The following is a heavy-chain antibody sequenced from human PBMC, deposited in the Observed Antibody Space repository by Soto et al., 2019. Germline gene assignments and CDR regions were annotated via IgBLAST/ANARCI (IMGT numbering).Heavy chain of an antibody. V-gene: IGHV4-31*11. CDR1: GGSISSGGYY. CDR3: ARDRRRVATTSNYYYGMDV. CDR2: IYYSGST. Sequence: SETLSLTCAVSGGSISSGGYYWSWIRQHPGKGLEWIGYIYYSGSTYYNPSLKSRVTISVDTSKNQFSLKLSSVTAADTAVYYCARDRRRVATTSNYYYGMDVWGQGTTVTVSS. J-gene: IGHJ6*02. D-gene: IGHD5-12*01.